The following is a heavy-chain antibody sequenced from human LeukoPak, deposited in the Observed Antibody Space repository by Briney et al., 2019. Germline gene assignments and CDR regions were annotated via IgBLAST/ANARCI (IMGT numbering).Heavy chain of an antibody. CDR3: ARQNWAHDAFDI. Sequence: AGGSLRLSCAASGFTFSDYYMSWIRQAPGKGLEWVSYISSSGSTIYYADSVKGRFTISRDNAKNSLYLQMNSLRAEDTAVYYCARQNWAHDAFDIWGLGTMVTVSS. CDR1: GFTFSDYY. J-gene: IGHJ3*02. CDR2: ISSSGSTI. D-gene: IGHD7-27*01. V-gene: IGHV3-11*01.